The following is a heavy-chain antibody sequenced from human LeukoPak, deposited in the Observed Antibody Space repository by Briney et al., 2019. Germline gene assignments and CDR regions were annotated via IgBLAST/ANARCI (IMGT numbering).Heavy chain of an antibody. J-gene: IGHJ4*02. CDR2: VKTDGRTT. Sequence: GGSLRLSCAAAGFTFSRYGMHWVRQAPGKGLVWVSHVKTDGRTTHYADSVKGRFTISRDNAKNTLYPQMNSLRAEDTAVYYCARDRYSSSLDYWGQGTLVTVSS. V-gene: IGHV3-74*01. CDR1: GFTFSRYG. CDR3: ARDRYSSSLDY. D-gene: IGHD6-13*01.